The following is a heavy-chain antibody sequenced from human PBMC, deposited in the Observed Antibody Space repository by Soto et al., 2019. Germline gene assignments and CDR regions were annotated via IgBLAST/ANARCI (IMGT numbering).Heavy chain of an antibody. V-gene: IGHV3-66*01. CDR2: VYSDDTT. Sequence: SLRLSCEASGFTVTTSYISWVRQAPGKGLEWVLIVYSDDTTHYAASVKGSFTISRDSSKNTLYLHLNSLSAEDTAVYYCARGVCTGDSCYYPYWGQGTLVTVSS. D-gene: IGHD2-15*01. J-gene: IGHJ4*02. CDR3: ARGVCTGDSCYYPY. CDR1: GFTVTTSY.